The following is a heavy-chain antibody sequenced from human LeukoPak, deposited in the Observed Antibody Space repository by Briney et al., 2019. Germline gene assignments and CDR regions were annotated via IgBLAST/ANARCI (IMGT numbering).Heavy chain of an antibody. CDR2: INPNSGGT. CDR1: GYTFTGYY. CDR3: ARVEDGGRSRYSSSWYVY. D-gene: IGHD6-13*01. Sequence: ASVKVSCKASGYTFTGYYMHWVRQAPGQGLEWMGWINPNSGGTNYAQKFQGRVTMTRDTSISTAYMELSRLRSDDTAVYYCARVEDGGRSRYSSSWYVYWGQGTLVTVSS. V-gene: IGHV1-2*02. J-gene: IGHJ4*02.